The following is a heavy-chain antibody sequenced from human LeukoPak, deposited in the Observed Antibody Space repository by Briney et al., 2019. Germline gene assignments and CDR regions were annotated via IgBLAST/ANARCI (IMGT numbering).Heavy chain of an antibody. J-gene: IGHJ3*02. Sequence: PSETLSLTCAVYGGTFSGYYWSWIRQPPGKGLEWIGEINHSGSTNYNPSLKSRVTISVDTSKNQFSLKLSSVTAADTAVYYCARGHVFWSGYYWTSDAFDIWGQGTMVTVSS. CDR2: INHSGST. CDR3: ARGHVFWSGYYWTSDAFDI. V-gene: IGHV4-34*01. D-gene: IGHD3-3*01. CDR1: GGTFSGYY.